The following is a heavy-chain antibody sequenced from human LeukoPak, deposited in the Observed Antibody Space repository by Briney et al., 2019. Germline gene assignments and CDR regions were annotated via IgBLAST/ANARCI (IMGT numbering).Heavy chain of an antibody. CDR3: ARDRYGGVDY. CDR1: GFTFGDHY. Sequence: PGVSLRLSCAASGFTFGDHYLVWVRQAPGKGLEWVGLIRNQAASYTTEYAACVKGRFTISRYASKNSVYLQLNSLKTEDTAGYSCARDRYGGVDYWGQGTLVAVSS. D-gene: IGHD4-23*01. CDR2: IRNQAASYTT. J-gene: IGHJ4*02. V-gene: IGHV3-72*01.